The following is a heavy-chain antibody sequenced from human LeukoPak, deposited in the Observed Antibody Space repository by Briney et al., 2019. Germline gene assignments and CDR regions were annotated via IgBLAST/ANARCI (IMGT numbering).Heavy chain of an antibody. J-gene: IGHJ6*02. CDR1: GGSFSGYY. Sequence: SETLSLTCAVYGGSFSGYYWSWIRQPPGKGLEWIGEINHSGSTYYNPSLKSRVTISVDSSKNQFSLKLTSVTAADTAVYYCAKAPSNYYYYYGMDVWGQGTTVTVSS. V-gene: IGHV4-34*01. CDR3: AKAPSNYYYYYGMDV. D-gene: IGHD4-11*01. CDR2: INHSGST.